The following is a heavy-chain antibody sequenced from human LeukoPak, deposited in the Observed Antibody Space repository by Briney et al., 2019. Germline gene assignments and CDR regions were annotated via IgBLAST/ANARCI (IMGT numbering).Heavy chain of an antibody. CDR3: ALLAVASDFDY. CDR2: IASSGTIK. D-gene: IGHD6-19*01. CDR1: GFTFSSYA. J-gene: IGHJ4*02. Sequence: PGGSLRLSCAASGFTFSSYAMSWVRQAPGKGLEWVSNIASSGTIKYYADSVKGRFPISRDNAKSSLYLQMNSLRVEDTAVYYCALLAVASDFDYWGQGALVTVSS. V-gene: IGHV3-48*03.